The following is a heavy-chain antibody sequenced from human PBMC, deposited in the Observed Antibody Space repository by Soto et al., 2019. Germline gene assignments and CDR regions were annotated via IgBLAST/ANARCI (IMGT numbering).Heavy chain of an antibody. J-gene: IGHJ4*02. D-gene: IGHD3-9*01. CDR1: GFTFSGSA. V-gene: IGHV3-73*02. Sequence: EVQLVESGGGLVQPGGSLKLSCAASGFTFSGSAMHWVRQASGKGLEWVGRIRSKANSYATAYAASVKGRFTISRDDSKNTAYLQMNSLKTEDTAVYYCTRQTGNFDYWGQGTLVTVSS. CDR3: TRQTGNFDY. CDR2: IRSKANSYAT.